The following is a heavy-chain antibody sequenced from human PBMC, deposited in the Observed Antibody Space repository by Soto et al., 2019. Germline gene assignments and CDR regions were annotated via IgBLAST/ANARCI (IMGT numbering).Heavy chain of an antibody. D-gene: IGHD1-26*01. CDR2: ISYDGSNK. CDR3: AKSAGSYYSRWFDP. CDR1: GFTFSSYG. Sequence: QVQLVESGGGVVQPGRSLRLSCAASGFTFSSYGMHWVRQAPGKGLEWVAVISYDGSNKYYADSVKGRFTISRDNSKNTLYLQMNSLRAEDTAVYYCAKSAGSYYSRWFDPWGQGTLVTVSS. V-gene: IGHV3-30*18. J-gene: IGHJ5*02.